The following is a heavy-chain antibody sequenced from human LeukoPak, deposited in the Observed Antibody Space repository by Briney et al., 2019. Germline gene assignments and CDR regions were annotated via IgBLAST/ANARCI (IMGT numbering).Heavy chain of an antibody. D-gene: IGHD3-22*01. V-gene: IGHV4-59*12. Sequence: PSETLSLTCTVSGGPISSYYWSWIRQPPGKGLEWIGYIYYSGSTNYNPSLKSRVTISVDTSKNQFSLKLSSVTAADTAVYYCASIYYYDSSGSKNDYWGQGTLVTVSS. CDR1: GGPISSYY. CDR2: IYYSGST. CDR3: ASIYYYDSSGSKNDY. J-gene: IGHJ4*02.